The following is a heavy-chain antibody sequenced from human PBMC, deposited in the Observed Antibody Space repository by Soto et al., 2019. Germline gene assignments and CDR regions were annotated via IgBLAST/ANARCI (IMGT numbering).Heavy chain of an antibody. V-gene: IGHV1-69*01. D-gene: IGHD6-13*01. CDR1: GGTFSSYA. CDR3: ARQRMKGSSRPDRSFDP. Sequence: QVQLVQSGAEVKKPGSSVKVSCKASGGTFSSYAISWVRQAPGQGLEWMGGIIPIFGTANYAQKFQGRVTITADESTSTAYMELSSLRSEDTAVYYCARQRMKGSSRPDRSFDPWGQGTLVTVSS. J-gene: IGHJ5*02. CDR2: IIPIFGTA.